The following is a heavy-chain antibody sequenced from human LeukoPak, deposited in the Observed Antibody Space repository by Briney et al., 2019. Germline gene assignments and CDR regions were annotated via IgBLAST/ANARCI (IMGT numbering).Heavy chain of an antibody. D-gene: IGHD6-6*01. J-gene: IGHJ4*02. CDR3: AREYSSSSGKALDY. V-gene: IGHV4-4*07. Sequence: SETLSLTCTVSSGSLGSYYWNWLRQPAGKGLEWIGHIYTSGSTNYNPSLKSRVTMSVDTSKSQFSLKLNSVTAADTAFYYCAREYSSSSGKALDYWGQGTLVTVSS. CDR1: SGSLGSYY. CDR2: IYTSGST.